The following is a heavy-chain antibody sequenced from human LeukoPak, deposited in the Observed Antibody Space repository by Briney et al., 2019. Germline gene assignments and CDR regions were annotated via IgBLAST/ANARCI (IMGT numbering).Heavy chain of an antibody. D-gene: IGHD5-18*01. Sequence: ASVKVSCKASGGTFSSYAISWVRQAPGQGLEWMGGIIPIFGTANYAQKFQGRVTITADKSTSTAYMELSSLRSEDTAVYYCVRYIYGNDYFDYWGQGTLVTVSS. CDR1: GGTFSSYA. CDR2: IIPIFGTA. V-gene: IGHV1-69*06. J-gene: IGHJ4*02. CDR3: VRYIYGNDYFDY.